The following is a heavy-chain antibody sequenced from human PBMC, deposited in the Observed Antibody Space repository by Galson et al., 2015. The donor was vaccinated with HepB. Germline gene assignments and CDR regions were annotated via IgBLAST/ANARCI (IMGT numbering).Heavy chain of an antibody. Sequence: QSGAELKKPGESLKISCKGSGYSFTSYWIGCVRQMPGKGLEWMGIIYPGDSDTRYSPSFQGQVTISTYKSISTAYLQWSSLKASDTAMYYCAYSSGWNSYYYYYGMDVWGQGTTVTVAS. D-gene: IGHD6-19*01. V-gene: IGHV5-51*03. J-gene: IGHJ6*02. CDR3: AYSSGWNSYYYYYGMDV. CDR1: GYSFTSYW. CDR2: IYPGDSDT.